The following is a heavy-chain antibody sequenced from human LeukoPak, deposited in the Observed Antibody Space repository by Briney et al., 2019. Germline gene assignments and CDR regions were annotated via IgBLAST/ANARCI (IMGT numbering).Heavy chain of an antibody. V-gene: IGHV1-18*01. CDR3: ARDQFLLGYCSGGRGCRRAYYFDY. CDR2: ISGYNGNT. D-gene: IGHD2-15*01. J-gene: IGHJ4*02. Sequence: GASVTVSCKASGYTFTSYGISWVRQAPGQGLEWMGWISGYNGNTNYAQKFQGRVTMTTDTSTSTAYMEVRNLRSDDTAVYYCARDQFLLGYCSGGRGCRRAYYFDYWGQGTLVTVSS. CDR1: GYTFTSYG.